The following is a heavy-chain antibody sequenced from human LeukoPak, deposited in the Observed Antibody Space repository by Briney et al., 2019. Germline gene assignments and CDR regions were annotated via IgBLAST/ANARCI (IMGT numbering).Heavy chain of an antibody. CDR1: GFTFSSYG. V-gene: IGHV3-30*18. CDR2: ISYDGSNK. D-gene: IGHD3-22*01. Sequence: GRSLRLSCAASGFTFSSYGMHWVRQAPGKGLEWEVVISYDGSNKYYADSVKGRFTISRDNSKNTLYLQMNSLRAEDTAVYYCAKEVAYYYDSSGYFDYCGQGALGTVSS. J-gene: IGHJ4*02. CDR3: AKEVAYYYDSSGYFDY.